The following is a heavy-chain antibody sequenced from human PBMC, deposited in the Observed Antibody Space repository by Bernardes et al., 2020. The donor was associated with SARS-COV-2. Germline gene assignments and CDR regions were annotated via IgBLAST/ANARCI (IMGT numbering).Heavy chain of an antibody. D-gene: IGHD1-26*01. CDR2: IHYCWTV. CDR3: SRHKGESGTYSVWFGS. CDR1: VGSGSISNYS. Sequence: TLSLTFIFSVGSGSISNYSWGWIRHPPWTGLGLIASIHYCWTVYYNPSLQSRVTISVDTSNNQFSLRLSSVTAADTAVYYCSRHKGESGTYSVWFGSWGQGTLVTVSS. J-gene: IGHJ5*01. V-gene: IGHV4-39*01.